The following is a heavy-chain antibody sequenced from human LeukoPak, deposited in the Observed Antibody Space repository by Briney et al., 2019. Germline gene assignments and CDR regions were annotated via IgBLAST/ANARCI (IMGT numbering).Heavy chain of an antibody. D-gene: IGHD3-10*01. CDR3: ARPSTSTYYYGSGSYSFDY. Sequence: SVKVSCKAAGGTFSSYAISWVRQAPGQGLEWMGRIIPILGIANYAQKFQGRVTITADKSTSTAYMELSSLRSEDTAVYYCARPSTSTYYYGSGSYSFDYWGQGTLVTVSS. J-gene: IGHJ4*02. V-gene: IGHV1-69*04. CDR2: IIPILGIA. CDR1: GGTFSSYA.